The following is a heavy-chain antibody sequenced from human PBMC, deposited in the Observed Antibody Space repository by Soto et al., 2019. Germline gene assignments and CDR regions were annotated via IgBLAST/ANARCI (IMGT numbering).Heavy chain of an antibody. D-gene: IGHD1-1*01. J-gene: IGHJ5*02. CDR3: AGGVSWITTT. Sequence: EVQLVESGGGLVQPGGSLRLSCEASGFSFSSYWMNWVRLAPGKGLEWVANINQDGSQKYSVNSVTGRFTISRDNAKNSLDLQMNSLRVEDTALYYCAGGVSWITTTWGQGTLVTVSS. CDR2: INQDGSQK. V-gene: IGHV3-7*04. CDR1: GFSFSSYW.